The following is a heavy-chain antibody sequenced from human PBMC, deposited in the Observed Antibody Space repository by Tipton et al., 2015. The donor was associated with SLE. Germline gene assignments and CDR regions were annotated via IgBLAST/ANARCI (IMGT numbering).Heavy chain of an antibody. V-gene: IGHV4-59*01. CDR3: ARDKKAPSCYYCYMDV. CDR1: GGSISSYY. J-gene: IGHJ6*03. CDR2: IYYSGST. Sequence: TLSLTCTVSGGSISSYYWSWIRQPPGKGLEWIGYIYYSGSTNYNPSLKSRVTISVDTSKNQFSLKLSSVPAADTAVYYCARDKKAPSCYYCYMDVWCKGTPVTVSS.